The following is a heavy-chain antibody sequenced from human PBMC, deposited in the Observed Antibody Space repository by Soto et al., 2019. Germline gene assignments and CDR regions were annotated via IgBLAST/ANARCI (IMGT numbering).Heavy chain of an antibody. CDR3: ARAAQQQLVPPTGYYYYYGMDV. Sequence: ASVKVAWRGSGYTFTGYGSSCARKAPGPGLERVGWISAYNHNTNYAQKLQGRVTMTTDTSTSTAYMELRSLRSDDTAVYYCARAAQQQLVPPTGYYYYYGMDVWGQGTTVPVS. J-gene: IGHJ6*02. CDR1: GYTFTGYG. D-gene: IGHD6-13*01. CDR2: ISAYNHNT. V-gene: IGHV1-18*01.